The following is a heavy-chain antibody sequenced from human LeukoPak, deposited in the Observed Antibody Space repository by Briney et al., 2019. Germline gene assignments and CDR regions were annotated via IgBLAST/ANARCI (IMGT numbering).Heavy chain of an antibody. CDR3: ARDTEYGGNPVDY. J-gene: IGHJ4*02. V-gene: IGHV3-21*01. D-gene: IGHD4-23*01. Sequence: GGSLRLSCAASGFTFSSYGMNWVRQAPGKGLEWVSSISSSSSYIYYADSVKGRFTISRDNAKNSLYLQMNSLRAEDTAVYYCARDTEYGGNPVDYWGQGTLVTVSS. CDR2: ISSSSSYI. CDR1: GFTFSSYG.